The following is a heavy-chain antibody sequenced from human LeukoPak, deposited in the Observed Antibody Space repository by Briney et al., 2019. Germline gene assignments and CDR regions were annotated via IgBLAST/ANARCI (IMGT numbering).Heavy chain of an antibody. Sequence: PSETLSLTCSVSGGSISSSSYYWGWIRQPPGKGLEWIGSIYYSGGTYYNPSLKSRVTISVDTSRNQFSLKLSSVTAADTAVYYCARLAAWYYFDYWGQGTLVTVSS. CDR3: ARLAAWYYFDY. CDR1: GGSISSSSYY. CDR2: IYYSGGT. V-gene: IGHV4-39*01. J-gene: IGHJ4*02.